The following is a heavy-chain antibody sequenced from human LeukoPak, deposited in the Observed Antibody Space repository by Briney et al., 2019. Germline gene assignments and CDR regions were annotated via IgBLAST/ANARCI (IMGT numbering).Heavy chain of an antibody. CDR3: ARDHNWGFDY. Sequence: GGSLRLSCAASGLIFSSFAMNWVRQAPGKGLEWVSYISPTYDIYYSDSVRGRFTISRDNAKNSLYLQVNSLRDGDTAVYYCARDHNWGFDYWGQGTLVAVSS. CDR2: ISPTYDI. D-gene: IGHD7-27*01. J-gene: IGHJ4*02. V-gene: IGHV3-48*02. CDR1: GLIFSSFA.